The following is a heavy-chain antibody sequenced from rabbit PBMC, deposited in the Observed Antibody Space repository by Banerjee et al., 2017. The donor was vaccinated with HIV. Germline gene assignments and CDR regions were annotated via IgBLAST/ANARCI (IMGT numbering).Heavy chain of an antibody. D-gene: IGHD1-1*01. Sequence: QEQLKESGGGLVQPGGSLKLSCTVSGFSLSSYYMSWVRQAPGKGLVWIACIYAGSSGSTYYASWAKGRFTISKTSSTTVTLQMTSLTAADTATYFCARDAISSGIHFNLWGPGTLVTVS. V-gene: IGHV1S45*01. J-gene: IGHJ4*01. CDR1: GFSLSSYYM. CDR2: IYAGSSGST. CDR3: ARDAISSGIHFNL.